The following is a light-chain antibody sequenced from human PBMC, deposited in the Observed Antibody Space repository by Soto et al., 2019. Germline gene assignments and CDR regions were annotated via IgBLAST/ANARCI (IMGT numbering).Light chain of an antibody. Sequence: EIVLTQSPGTLSLSPGERATLSCRASQSVSSSYLAWYQQKPGQAPRLLIYGASSRATGIPDRFSGSGSGTELTLTISRLEAEDFAVYYCQQYGSSPRTFGQGTKVEIK. CDR3: QQYGSSPRT. CDR2: GAS. CDR1: QSVSSSY. V-gene: IGKV3-20*01. J-gene: IGKJ1*01.